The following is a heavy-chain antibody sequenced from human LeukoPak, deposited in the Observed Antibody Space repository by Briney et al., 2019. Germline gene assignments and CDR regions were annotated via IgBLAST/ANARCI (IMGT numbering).Heavy chain of an antibody. J-gene: IGHJ6*03. CDR1: GFTFRSYA. Sequence: GGSLRLSCAASGFTFRSYAMSWVRLAPGKGLEWVSATTGSGGSTYYADSVKGRFTISRDNSKNTLYLQMNSLRAEDTAVYYCAKGVGYYYYMDVWGKGTTVTVSS. CDR2: TTGSGGST. V-gene: IGHV3-23*01. CDR3: AKGVGYYYYMDV.